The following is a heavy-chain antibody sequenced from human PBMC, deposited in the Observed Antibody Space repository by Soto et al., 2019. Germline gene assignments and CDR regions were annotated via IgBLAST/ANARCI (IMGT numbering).Heavy chain of an antibody. CDR2: IWYDGSNK. CDR3: ARDGRYSSGFNWFDP. J-gene: IGHJ5*02. Sequence: GGSVKLSSAASGFSFSSYGMHWVRQAPGKGLEWVAVIWYDGSNKYYADSVKGRFTISRDNSKNTLYLQMNSLRAEDTAVYYCARDGRYSSGFNWFDPWGQGTLVTVSS. V-gene: IGHV3-33*01. CDR1: GFSFSSYG. D-gene: IGHD6-19*01.